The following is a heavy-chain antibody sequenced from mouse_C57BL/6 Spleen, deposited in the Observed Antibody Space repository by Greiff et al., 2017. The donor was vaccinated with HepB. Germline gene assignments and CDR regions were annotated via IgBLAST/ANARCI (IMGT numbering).Heavy chain of an antibody. Sequence: VKLMESGAELARPGASVKMSCKASGYTFTSYTMHWVKQRPGQGLEWIGYINPSSGYTKYNQKFKDKATLTADKSSSTAYMQLSSLTSEDSAVYYCARELDAMDYWGQGTSVTVSS. CDR1: GYTFTSYT. CDR2: INPSSGYT. D-gene: IGHD1-3*01. V-gene: IGHV1-4*01. CDR3: ARELDAMDY. J-gene: IGHJ4*01.